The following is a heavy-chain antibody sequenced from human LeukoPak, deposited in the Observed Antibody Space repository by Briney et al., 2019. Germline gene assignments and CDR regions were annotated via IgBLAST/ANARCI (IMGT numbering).Heavy chain of an antibody. V-gene: IGHV1-69*05. CDR2: MIPIFSTA. D-gene: IGHD4-11*01. Sequence: GASVKVSCKASGGTFSSYAISWVRQAPGQELELMGRMIPIFSTANYAQKFQGRVTITTDESTSTAYMELSSLRSEDTAVYYCARGYSSPTDYYYYMDVWGKGTTVTVSS. J-gene: IGHJ6*03. CDR3: ARGYSSPTDYYYYMDV. CDR1: GGTFSSYA.